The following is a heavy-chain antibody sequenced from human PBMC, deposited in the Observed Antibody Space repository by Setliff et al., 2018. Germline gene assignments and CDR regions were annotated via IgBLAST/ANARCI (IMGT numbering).Heavy chain of an antibody. CDR1: GGSINRDY. D-gene: IGHD3-10*01. CDR2: IYSTGST. CDR3: ARIKWFGETDCFDS. J-gene: IGHJ5*01. V-gene: IGHV4-59*12. Sequence: SETLSLTCSVSGGSINRDYWSWVRQLPGKGMEWIGYIYSTGSTNYNPSLKSRVTISLYTSKNQFSLKLNSLTAADTAVYYCARIKWFGETDCFDSWGQGTLVTVSS.